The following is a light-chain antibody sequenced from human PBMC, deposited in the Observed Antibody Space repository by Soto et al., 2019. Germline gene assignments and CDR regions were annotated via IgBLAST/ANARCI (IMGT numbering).Light chain of an antibody. Sequence: QSALTQPPSVSGYPGQSVTISCTGTSSDVGSYNRVSWYQQPPGTAPKLMICQVSNRPSGVPDRFSGSKSGNTASLTISGLQAEDEADYYCSSYTSSGTWVFGGGTQLTVL. V-gene: IGLV2-18*02. CDR3: SSYTSSGTWV. CDR2: QVS. CDR1: SSDVGSYNR. J-gene: IGLJ3*02.